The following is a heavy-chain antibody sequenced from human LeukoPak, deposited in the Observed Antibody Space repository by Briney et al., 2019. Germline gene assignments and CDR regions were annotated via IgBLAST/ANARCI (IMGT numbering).Heavy chain of an antibody. J-gene: IGHJ2*01. V-gene: IGHV3-20*04. CDR2: VNWNGGST. Sequence: GGSLRLSCAASGFTFSSYGMSWVRQAPGKGLEWVSGVNWNGGSTGYADSVKGRFTISRDNAKNSLYLQMNSLRAEDTAFYYCARGSSAWYFNLWYFDLWGRGTLVTVSS. CDR3: ARGSSAWYFNLWYFDL. D-gene: IGHD6-19*01. CDR1: GFTFSSYG.